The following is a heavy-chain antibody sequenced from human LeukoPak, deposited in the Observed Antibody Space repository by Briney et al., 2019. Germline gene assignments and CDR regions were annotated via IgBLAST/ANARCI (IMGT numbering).Heavy chain of an antibody. Sequence: PSETLSLTCTVSGGSTSTSSYYWGWIRQPPGKGLEWVGSIYYSGNAYHNPSLKSRVTISVDTSKNQFSLKLSSVTAADTAVYYCALLSPWGYCSSTSCSYFDYWGQGTLVTVSS. CDR2: IYYSGNA. CDR1: GGSTSTSSYY. J-gene: IGHJ4*02. V-gene: IGHV4-39*07. D-gene: IGHD2-2*01. CDR3: ALLSPWGYCSSTSCSYFDY.